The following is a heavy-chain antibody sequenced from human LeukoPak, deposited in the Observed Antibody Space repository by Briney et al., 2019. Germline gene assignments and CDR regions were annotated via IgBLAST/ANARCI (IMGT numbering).Heavy chain of an antibody. V-gene: IGHV3-21*01. CDR2: ISSSSSYI. Sequence: GGSLRLSCAASGFTFSSYSMNWVRQAPGKGLEWVSSISSSSSYIYYADSVKGRFTISRDNAKNSLYLQMNSLRAEDTAVYYCARDLLLWFGETGYYGMDVWGQGTTVTVSS. CDR3: ARDLLLWFGETGYYGMDV. D-gene: IGHD3-10*01. J-gene: IGHJ6*02. CDR1: GFTFSSYS.